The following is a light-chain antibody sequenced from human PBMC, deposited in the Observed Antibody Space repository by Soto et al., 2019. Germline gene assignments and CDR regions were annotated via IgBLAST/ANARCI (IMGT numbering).Light chain of an antibody. CDR1: SSDIGAYNY. CDR3: ETWDTNLSAVV. Sequence: QSALTQPASVSGSPGQSITISCIGTSSDIGAYNYVSWYQQLPGKVPKLIIYEVSNRPSGISYRFSGSKSGNTASLTISGLQTEDEADYYCETWDTNLSAVVFGGGTKLTVL. CDR2: EVS. J-gene: IGLJ3*02. V-gene: IGLV2-14*01.